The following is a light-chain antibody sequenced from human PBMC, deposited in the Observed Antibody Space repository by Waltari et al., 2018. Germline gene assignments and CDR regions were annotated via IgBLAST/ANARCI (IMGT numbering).Light chain of an antibody. V-gene: IGLV2-14*03. CDR1: SSNVGCYHY. J-gene: IGLJ2*01. Sequence: QSALTQPASVSGSPGQSITISCTGTSSNVGCYHYVSWYQQHPGKAPRLMIYDVSNRPSGVSNRFSGSKSGNTASLTISGLQAEDEADYHCSSYTSSSTLIFGGGTKLTVL. CDR2: DVS. CDR3: SSYTSSSTLI.